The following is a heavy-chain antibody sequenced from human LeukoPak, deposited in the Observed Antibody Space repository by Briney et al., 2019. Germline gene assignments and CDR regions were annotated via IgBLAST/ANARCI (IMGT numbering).Heavy chain of an antibody. D-gene: IGHD6-13*01. CDR2: ITTSGGTI. CDR1: GFTFSSYN. CDR3: AKAEQQLLIGNWFDP. Sequence: GGSLRLSCAASGFTFSSYNMNWVRQAPGKGLEWISYITTSGGTIYYADSVKGRFTISRDNAKNSLYLQMNSLRDEDTAVYYCAKAEQQLLIGNWFDPWGQGTLVTVSS. V-gene: IGHV3-48*02. J-gene: IGHJ5*02.